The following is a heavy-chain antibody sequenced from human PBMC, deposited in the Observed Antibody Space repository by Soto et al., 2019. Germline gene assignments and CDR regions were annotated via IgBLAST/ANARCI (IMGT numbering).Heavy chain of an antibody. Sequence: EEQLLESGGGLVQPGGSLRLSCAASGFTFSNYAMTWVRQAPGKGLEWVSGISWNSGSIGYADSVKGRFTISRDNAKNSLYLQMNSLRAEDTALYYCAKDRGITMIVVADDAFDIWGQGTMVTVSS. CDR3: AKDRGITMIVVADDAFDI. J-gene: IGHJ3*02. V-gene: IGHV3-9*01. CDR1: GFTFSNYA. CDR2: ISWNSGSI. D-gene: IGHD3-22*01.